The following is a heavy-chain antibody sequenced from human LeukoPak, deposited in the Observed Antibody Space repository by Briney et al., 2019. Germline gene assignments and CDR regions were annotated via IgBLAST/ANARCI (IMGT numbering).Heavy chain of an antibody. CDR1: GGSFSGYY. CDR3: ARGRVYYYGSGTYPLFDY. CDR2: INHSGST. D-gene: IGHD3-10*01. J-gene: IGHJ4*02. V-gene: IGHV4-34*01. Sequence: SETLSLTCAVYGGSFSGYYWSWIRQPPGEGLEWIGEINHSGSTNYNPSLKSRVTISVDTSKNQFSLKLSSVTAADTAVYYCARGRVYYYGSGTYPLFDYWGQGTLVTVSS.